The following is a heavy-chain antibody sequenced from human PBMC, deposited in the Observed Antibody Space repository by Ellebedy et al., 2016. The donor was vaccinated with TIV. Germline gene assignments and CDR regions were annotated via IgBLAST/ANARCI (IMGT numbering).Heavy chain of an antibody. D-gene: IGHD1-26*01. J-gene: IGHJ5*02. CDR1: GYTFSGYG. CDR3: TICSDTTQHNWLDP. V-gene: IGHV1-18*04. Sequence: ASVKVSCKASGYTFSGYGICWVRQAPGQGLEWMGWISTYNGKTKYAQRFQGRVTLTTDTSTNTGYLEMRSLRSDDTAVYYCTICSDTTQHNWLDPWGQGTLVTVSS. CDR2: ISTYNGKT.